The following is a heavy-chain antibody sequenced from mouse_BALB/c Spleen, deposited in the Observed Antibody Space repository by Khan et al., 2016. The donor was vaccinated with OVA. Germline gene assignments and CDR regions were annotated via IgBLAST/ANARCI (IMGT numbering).Heavy chain of an antibody. Sequence: LKQSGPELVKPGALVKISCKASGYTFTSYDINWVKQRPGQGLEWIGWIYPGDGSTKYNENFKGKATLTVDKSSSTAHMQVSRMTSENPAVYSCGGTSWDGYCFDYWGQGTTLTVSS. V-gene: IGHV1S33*01. J-gene: IGHJ2*01. D-gene: IGHD4-1*01. CDR2: IYPGDGST. CDR1: GYTFTSYD. CDR3: GGTSWDGYCFDY.